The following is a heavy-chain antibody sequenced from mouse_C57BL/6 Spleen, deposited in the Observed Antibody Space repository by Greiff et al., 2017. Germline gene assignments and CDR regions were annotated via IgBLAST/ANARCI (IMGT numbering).Heavy chain of an antibody. V-gene: IGHV1-7*01. D-gene: IGHD2-1*01. CDR2: INPSSGYT. Sequence: QVQLQQSGAELAKPGASVKLSCKASGFTFTNYWMHWVKQGPGQGLEWIGYINPSSGYTKYNQKFKDKATLTADKSSSTAYMQLSSLTYEDCVVSDCARLGDLLSSHGFAYWGQGTLVTVSA. J-gene: IGHJ3*01. CDR1: GFTFTNYW. CDR3: ARLGDLLSSHGFAY.